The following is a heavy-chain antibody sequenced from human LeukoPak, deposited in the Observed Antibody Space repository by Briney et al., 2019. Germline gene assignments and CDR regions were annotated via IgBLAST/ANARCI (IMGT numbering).Heavy chain of an antibody. V-gene: IGHV4-34*01. Sequence: SETLSLTCAVYGGSFSGYYWSWIRQPPGKGLEWIGEIYHSGSTNYNPSLKSRVTISVDKSKNQFSLKLSSVTAADTAVYYCAREGELSAFDYWGQGTLVTVSS. J-gene: IGHJ4*02. CDR3: AREGELSAFDY. D-gene: IGHD3-16*02. CDR2: IYHSGST. CDR1: GGSFSGYY.